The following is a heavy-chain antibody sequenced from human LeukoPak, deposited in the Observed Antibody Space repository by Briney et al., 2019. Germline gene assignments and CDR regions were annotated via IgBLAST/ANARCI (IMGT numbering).Heavy chain of an antibody. J-gene: IGHJ4*02. CDR2: IFPGDSDT. D-gene: IGHD1-20*01. V-gene: IGHV5-51*01. Sequence: GESLKISCKGSGYTFTSYWIVWVRQMPGKGPEWMGMIFPGDSDTKYSPSFEGQITISADKSISSAYLQWSSLKAPDTAIYYCARLRDNWEDYWGQGTLVTVSS. CDR1: GYTFTSYW. CDR3: ARLRDNWEDY.